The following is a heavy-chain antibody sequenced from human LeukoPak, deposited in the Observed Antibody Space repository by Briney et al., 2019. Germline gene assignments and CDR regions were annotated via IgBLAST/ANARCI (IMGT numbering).Heavy chain of an antibody. D-gene: IGHD3-3*01. CDR3: ARHVTSSRFLEWLLSKGFDY. J-gene: IGHJ4*02. CDR1: GFTVSSNY. Sequence: PGGSLRLSCAASGFTVSSNYMSWVRQAPGKGLEWIGSIYYSGSTYYNPSLKSRVTISVDTSKNQFSLKLSSVTAADTAVYYCARHVTSSRFLEWLLSKGFDYWGQGTLVTVSS. V-gene: IGHV4-39*01. CDR2: IYYSGST.